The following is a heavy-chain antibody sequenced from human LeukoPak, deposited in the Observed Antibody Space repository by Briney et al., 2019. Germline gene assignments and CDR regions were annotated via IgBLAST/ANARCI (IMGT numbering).Heavy chain of an antibody. V-gene: IGHV4-59*01. J-gene: IGHJ6*02. CDR2: IYYSGST. CDR1: GGSISSYY. Sequence: PSQTLSLTCTVSGGSISSYYWGWIRQPPGKGLEWIGYIYYSGSTNYNPSLKSRVTISVDTSKNQFSLKLSSVTAADTAVYYCARSDFWSVHYGMDVWGQGTTVTVSS. CDR3: ARSDFWSVHYGMDV. D-gene: IGHD3-3*01.